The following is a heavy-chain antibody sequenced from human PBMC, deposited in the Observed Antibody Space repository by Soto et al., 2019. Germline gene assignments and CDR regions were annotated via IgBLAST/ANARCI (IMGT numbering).Heavy chain of an antibody. CDR3: ARAGPYCSSTSCYTRGYYFDY. V-gene: IGHV4-4*07. CDR2: IYTSGRT. Sequence: QVQLQESGPGLVKPSETLSLTCTVSGGSISSYYWSWIRLPAGKGLEWIGRIYTSGRTNYNPSLNSRVTMSVDTSKNQVSLKLSSVTAADTAVYYCARAGPYCSSTSCYTRGYYFDYWGQGTLVPGSS. J-gene: IGHJ4*02. D-gene: IGHD2-2*02. CDR1: GGSISSYY.